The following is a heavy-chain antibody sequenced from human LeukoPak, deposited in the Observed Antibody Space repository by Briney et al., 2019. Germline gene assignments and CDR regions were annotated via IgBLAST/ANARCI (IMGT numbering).Heavy chain of an antibody. D-gene: IGHD6-13*01. Sequence: GGSLRLSCAASGFTFSSYAMHWVRQAPGKGLEWVAVISYDGSNKYYADSVKGRFTISRDNSKNTLYLQMNSLRAEDTAVYYCAGQASAGKTLYFDYWGQETLVTVSS. J-gene: IGHJ4*02. CDR1: GFTFSSYA. V-gene: IGHV3-30-3*01. CDR3: AGQASAGKTLYFDY. CDR2: ISYDGSNK.